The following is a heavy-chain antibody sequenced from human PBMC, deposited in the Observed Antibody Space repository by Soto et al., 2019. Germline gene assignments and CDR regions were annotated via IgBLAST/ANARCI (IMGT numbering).Heavy chain of an antibody. V-gene: IGHV4-34*01. CDR2: INHSGST. CDR1: GGSCSGYY. D-gene: IGHD1-1*01. J-gene: IGHJ6*02. Sequence: PSETLSLTCAVYGGSCSGYYWSWIRQPPGKGLEWIGEINHSGSTNYNPSLKSRVTISVDTSKNQFSLKLSSVTAADTAVYYCARVRRLERRKDYGMDVWGQGTTVTVSS. CDR3: ARVRRLERRKDYGMDV.